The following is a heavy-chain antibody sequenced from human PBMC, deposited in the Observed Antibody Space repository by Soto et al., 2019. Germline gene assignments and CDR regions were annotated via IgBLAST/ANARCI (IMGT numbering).Heavy chain of an antibody. J-gene: IGHJ4*02. Sequence: PGESLKISCKGSGYTFTGHYIHWVRQAPQQGPEWMGEIGPESGATRYAQKFRGRVTMTMDTSITTVYMELKNLSPDDTAVYYCGRGRSGQIVIFYWGQGTPVTVSS. V-gene: IGHV1-2*02. CDR1: GYTFTGHY. CDR3: GRGRSGQIVIFY. D-gene: IGHD3-3*02. CDR2: IGPESGAT.